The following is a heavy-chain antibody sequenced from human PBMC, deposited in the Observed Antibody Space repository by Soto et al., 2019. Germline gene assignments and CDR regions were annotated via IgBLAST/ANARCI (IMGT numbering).Heavy chain of an antibody. Sequence: QVQLVEFGGGVVQPGRSLRLSCAASRFTFSNYAMHWVRQAPGKGLQWVALISFDGSTKYYADSVKGRFTISRDNSKNTLYLQMNSLRADDTAVYYCARSPGYCSTTRCYGRDFAMDVWGQGTTVTVSS. CDR3: ARSPGYCSTTRCYGRDFAMDV. D-gene: IGHD2-2*01. CDR1: RFTFSNYA. V-gene: IGHV3-30-3*01. J-gene: IGHJ6*02. CDR2: ISFDGSTK.